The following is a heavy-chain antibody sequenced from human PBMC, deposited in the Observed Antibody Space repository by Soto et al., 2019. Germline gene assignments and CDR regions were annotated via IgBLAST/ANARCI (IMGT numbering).Heavy chain of an antibody. CDR3: ARMCSSTSCYVDYCYYYMDV. V-gene: IGHV3-48*01. CDR1: GFTFSSYS. J-gene: IGHJ6*03. Sequence: GGSLRLSCAASGFTFSSYSMNWVRQAPGKGLEWVSYISSSSSTIYYADSVKGRFTISRDNAKNSLYLQMNSLRAEDTAVYYCARMCSSTSCYVDYCYYYMDVRGKRTTVIVFS. D-gene: IGHD2-2*01. CDR2: ISSSSSTI.